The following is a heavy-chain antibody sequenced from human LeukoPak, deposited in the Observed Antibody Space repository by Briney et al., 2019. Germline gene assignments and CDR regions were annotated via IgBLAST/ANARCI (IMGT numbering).Heavy chain of an antibody. CDR1: GFTFSSYW. V-gene: IGHV3-53*01. CDR2: IYSDGIT. CDR3: TTRRYNNGYTDY. J-gene: IGHJ4*02. D-gene: IGHD5-18*01. Sequence: GGSLRLSCAASGFTFSSYWMHWVRQAPGKGLEWVSIIYSDGITCYADSVKGRFTISRDNSKKTLYLQMNSLRAEDTGVYYCTTRRYNNGYTDYWGQGTLVTVSS.